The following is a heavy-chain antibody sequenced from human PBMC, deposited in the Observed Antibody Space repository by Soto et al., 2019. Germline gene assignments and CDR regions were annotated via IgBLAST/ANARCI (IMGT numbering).Heavy chain of an antibody. J-gene: IGHJ4*02. CDR3: AKEYDSSGYYHDY. CDR2: ISGSGGST. Sequence: HPGGSLRLSCAASGFTFSSYAMTWVRQAPGKGLEWVSVISGSGGSTYFADSVKGRFTISRDNSKNTLYLQMSSLRAEDTALYYCAKEYDSSGYYHDYWGQGTRVTVAS. D-gene: IGHD3-22*01. CDR1: GFTFSSYA. V-gene: IGHV3-23*01.